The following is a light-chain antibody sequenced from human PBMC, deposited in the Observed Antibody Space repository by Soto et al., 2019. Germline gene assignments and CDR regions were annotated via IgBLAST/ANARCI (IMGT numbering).Light chain of an antibody. CDR2: AAP. J-gene: IGKJ5*01. CDR3: QQYNNWPPVT. CDR1: QGISSW. V-gene: IGKV1D-16*01. Sequence: DIQMTQSPSSLSASVGDRVTITCRASQGISSWLAWYQQKPEKAPKSLIYAAPSLQSGVPSRFSGSGSGTEFTLTIRSLQSEDFAVYYCQQYNNWPPVTFGQGTRLEIK.